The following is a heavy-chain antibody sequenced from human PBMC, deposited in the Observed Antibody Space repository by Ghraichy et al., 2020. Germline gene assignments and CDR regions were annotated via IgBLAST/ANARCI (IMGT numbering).Heavy chain of an antibody. CDR2: ISGSGDST. J-gene: IGHJ4*02. D-gene: IGHD3-22*01. CDR1: GFTFSSYA. Sequence: LSLTCAASGFTFSSYAMSWVRQAPGKGLEWVSAISGSGDSTYYADSLKGRFTISRDNSKNTLYLQMNSLRAEDMAVYYCAKQTFYYDSSGYFEAHYFDYWGQGTLVTVTS. CDR3: AKQTFYYDSSGYFEAHYFDY. V-gene: IGHV3-23*01.